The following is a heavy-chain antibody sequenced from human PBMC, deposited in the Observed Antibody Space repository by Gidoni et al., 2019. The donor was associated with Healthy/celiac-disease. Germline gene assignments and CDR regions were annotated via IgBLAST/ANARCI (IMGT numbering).Heavy chain of an antibody. CDR2: ISYDGSNR. D-gene: IGHD6-19*01. CDR1: GLAFRSCA. J-gene: IGHJ4*02. Sequence: VQRVESGGGVVQLRRSCRLSGVASGLAFRSCAMHWVRQAPGKVLEWVAVISYDGSNRYYADSVKGRFTISRDNSKNTLYLQMNSLRAEDTAVYYCARDPSELLSAVAIFDYWGQGTLVSVSS. CDR3: ARDPSELLSAVAIFDY. V-gene: IGHV3-30-3*01.